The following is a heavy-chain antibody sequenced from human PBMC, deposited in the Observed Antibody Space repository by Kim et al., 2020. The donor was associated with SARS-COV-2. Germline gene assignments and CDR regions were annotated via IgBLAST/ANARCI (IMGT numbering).Heavy chain of an antibody. J-gene: IGHJ4*02. Sequence: GTTDYAAPVKGRLTISRDDSKNTLYLQMNSLKTEDTAVYYCTTESGWPGHWGQGTLVTVSS. CDR2: GTT. D-gene: IGHD6-19*01. CDR3: TTESGWPGH. V-gene: IGHV3-15*01.